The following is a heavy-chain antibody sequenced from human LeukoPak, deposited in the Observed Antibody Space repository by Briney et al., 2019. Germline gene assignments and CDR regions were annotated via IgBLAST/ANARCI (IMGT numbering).Heavy chain of an antibody. D-gene: IGHD3-22*01. CDR3: ARGTTETWYYYDSSGYSWFDP. V-gene: IGHV4-59*01. CDR1: GVSISSYY. CDR2: IYYSGST. J-gene: IGHJ5*02. Sequence: SETLSLTCTVSGVSISSYYWSWIRQPPGKGLEWIGYIYYSGSTNYNPSLKSRVTISVDTSKNQFSLKLSSVTAADTAVYYCARGTTETWYYYDSSGYSWFDPWGQGTLVTVSS.